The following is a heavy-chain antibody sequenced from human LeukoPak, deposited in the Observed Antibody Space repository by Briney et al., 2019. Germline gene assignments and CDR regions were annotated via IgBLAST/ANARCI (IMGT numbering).Heavy chain of an antibody. J-gene: IGHJ3*02. CDR3: AREGFLSPPQAVHYYDSSVGAFDI. CDR2: IYYSGST. Sequence: SQTLSLTCTASGGSISSGGYYWSWIRQHPGKGLEWIGYIYYSGSTYYNPSLKSRVTISADTSKNQFSLKLSSVTAADTAVYYCAREGFLSPPQAVHYYDSSVGAFDIWGQGTMVTVSS. D-gene: IGHD3-22*01. CDR1: GGSISSGGYY. V-gene: IGHV4-31*03.